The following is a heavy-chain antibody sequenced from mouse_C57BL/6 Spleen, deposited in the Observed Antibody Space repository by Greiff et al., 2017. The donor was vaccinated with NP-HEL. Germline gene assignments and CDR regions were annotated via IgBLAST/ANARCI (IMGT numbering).Heavy chain of an antibody. Sequence: VQLQQPGAELVRPGSSVKLSCKASGYTFTSYWMHWVKQRPIQGLEWIGNIDPSDSETHYNQKFKDKATLTVDKSSSTAYMKLSSLTSEDSAVYYCARRVITTAHYFDYWGQGTTLTVSS. CDR1: GYTFTSYW. J-gene: IGHJ2*01. CDR3: ARRVITTAHYFDY. D-gene: IGHD1-1*01. CDR2: IDPSDSET. V-gene: IGHV1-52*01.